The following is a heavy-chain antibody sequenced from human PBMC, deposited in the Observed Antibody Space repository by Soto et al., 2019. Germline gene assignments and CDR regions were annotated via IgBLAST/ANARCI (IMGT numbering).Heavy chain of an antibody. J-gene: IGHJ6*03. CDR2: ITGSGGIT. V-gene: IGHV3-23*01. CDR3: TKGVPNTFYMDV. CDR1: GFTFSSCA. D-gene: IGHD3-10*01. Sequence: EVQLLGSGGGLVQPGGSLRLSCVASGFTFSSCAMTWVRQAPGKGLEWVSGITGSGGITNYAGSVKGRFTISRDNSKNTLYLQMDSLRAEDTAVYYCTKGVPNTFYMDVWGKGTTVTVSS.